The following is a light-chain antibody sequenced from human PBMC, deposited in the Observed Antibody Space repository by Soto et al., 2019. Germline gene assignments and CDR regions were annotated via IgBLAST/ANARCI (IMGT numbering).Light chain of an antibody. CDR2: AAS. V-gene: IGKV1-9*01. J-gene: IGKJ4*01. CDR3: QQLNSYPLT. CDR1: QGISSF. Sequence: DIQLTQSPSFLSASVGDRVTITCRASQGISSFLAWYQQKPGKAPKLLIYAASTLHSGVPSSFSGSGSGTEFTLTISSLQPEDFATYYCQQLNSYPLTFGGGTKVDIK.